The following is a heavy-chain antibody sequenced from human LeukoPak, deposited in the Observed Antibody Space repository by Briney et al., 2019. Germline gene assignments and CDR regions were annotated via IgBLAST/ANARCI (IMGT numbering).Heavy chain of an antibody. D-gene: IGHD6-13*01. Sequence: GGSLRLSCAAAGFTFSSYAMSWVRQAPGKGLEWVSAISGSGGSTYYADSVKGRFTISRANSKNTLYLQMNSLRAEDTAVYYCANEAHSSSWDYYMDVWGKGTTVTVSS. J-gene: IGHJ6*03. V-gene: IGHV3-23*01. CDR2: ISGSGGST. CDR1: GFTFSSYA. CDR3: ANEAHSSSWDYYMDV.